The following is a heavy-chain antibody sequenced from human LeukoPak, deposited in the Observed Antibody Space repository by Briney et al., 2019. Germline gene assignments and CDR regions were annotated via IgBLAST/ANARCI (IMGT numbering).Heavy chain of an antibody. CDR3: ARVGSVGGAPCYFDY. D-gene: IGHD1-26*01. V-gene: IGHV3-11*01. CDR1: GFTFSDYY. Sequence: GGSLRLSCAASGFTFSDYYMSWIRQAPGKGLEWVSYISSSGSITYNADSVKGRLTISRDNAKNSLYLQMNSLRAEDTAVYYCARVGSVGGAPCYFDYWGQGTLVTVSS. CDR2: ISSSGSIT. J-gene: IGHJ4*02.